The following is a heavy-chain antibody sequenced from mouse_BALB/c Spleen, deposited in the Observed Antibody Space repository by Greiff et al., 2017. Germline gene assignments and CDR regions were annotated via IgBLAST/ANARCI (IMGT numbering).Heavy chain of an antibody. J-gene: IGHJ4*01. V-gene: IGHV2-2*02. D-gene: IGHD2-14*01. Sequence: VQLQQSGPGLVQPSQSLSITCTVSGFSLTSYGVHWVRQSPGKGLEWLGVIWSGGSTDYNAAFISRLSISKDNSKSQVFFKMNSLQANDTAIYYCARSYWYDVVYAMDYWGQGTSVTVSS. CDR2: IWSGGST. CDR1: GFSLTSYG. CDR3: ARSYWYDVVYAMDY.